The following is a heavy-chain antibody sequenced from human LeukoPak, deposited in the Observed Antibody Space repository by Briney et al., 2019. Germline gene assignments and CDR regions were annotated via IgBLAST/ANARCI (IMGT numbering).Heavy chain of an antibody. CDR2: IYSSRGT. V-gene: IGHV3-66*01. CDR3: ATQWDGGAGAFDT. Sequence: PGGSLRLSCAASGFTVSSNYMSWVRQAPGKGLGWVSIIYSSRGTNYADSVKGRFTISRDNSKNTLYLQMNSLRAEDTAMYYCATQWDGGAGAFDTWGQGTMVTVSS. CDR1: GFTVSSNY. J-gene: IGHJ3*02. D-gene: IGHD1-26*01.